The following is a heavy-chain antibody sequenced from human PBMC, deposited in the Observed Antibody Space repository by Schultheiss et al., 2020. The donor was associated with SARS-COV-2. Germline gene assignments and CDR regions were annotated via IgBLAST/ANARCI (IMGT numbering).Heavy chain of an antibody. Sequence: GESLKISCAASGFTFNIYAMNWVRQAPGKGLDWVSYISDSGTTIYYADSVKGRFTISRDNSKNTLYLQMNSLRAEDTAVYYCAKCASTVTILDAFDIWGQGTMVTVSS. CDR2: ISDSGTTI. CDR1: GFTFNIYA. D-gene: IGHD4-17*01. V-gene: IGHV3-23*01. CDR3: AKCASTVTILDAFDI. J-gene: IGHJ3*02.